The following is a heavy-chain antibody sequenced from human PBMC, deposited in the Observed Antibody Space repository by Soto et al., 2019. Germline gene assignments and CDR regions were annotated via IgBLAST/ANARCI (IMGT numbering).Heavy chain of an antibody. CDR1: GFTFSSYS. CDR3: ARAASGIAALNWFDP. V-gene: IGHV3-48*01. Sequence: SGGSLRLSXAASGFTFSSYSMNWVRQAPGKGLEWVSYISSSSSTIYYADSVKGRFTISRDNAKNSLYLQMNSLRAEDTAVYYWARAASGIAALNWFDPWGQGTLVTVSS. D-gene: IGHD6-6*01. CDR2: ISSSSSTI. J-gene: IGHJ5*02.